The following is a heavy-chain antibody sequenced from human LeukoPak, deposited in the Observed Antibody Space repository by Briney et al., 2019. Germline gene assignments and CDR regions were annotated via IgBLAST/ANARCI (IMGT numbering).Heavy chain of an antibody. CDR3: AREDGGSYSIDY. CDR1: GYSFTSYW. V-gene: IGHV1-18*04. D-gene: IGHD1-26*01. Sequence: GESLKISCKGSGYSFTSYWIGWVRQAPGQGLEWMGWISAYNGNTNYAQKLQGRVTMTTDTSTSTAYMELRSLRSDDTAVYYCAREDGGSYSIDYWGQGTLVTVSS. J-gene: IGHJ4*02. CDR2: ISAYNGNT.